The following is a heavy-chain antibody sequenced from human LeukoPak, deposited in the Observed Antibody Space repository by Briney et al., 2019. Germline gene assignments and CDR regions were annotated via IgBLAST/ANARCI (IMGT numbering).Heavy chain of an antibody. CDR1: GCTFSSYG. V-gene: IGHV3-30*18. CDR3: AKDRRLGYCSGGSCHPHDAFDI. Sequence: PGRSLRLSCAASGCTFSSYGMHWVRQAPGKGLEWVAVISYDGSNKYYADSVKGRFTISRDNSRNTLYLQMNSLRAEDTAVYYCAKDRRLGYCSGGSCHPHDAFDIWGQGTMVTVSS. D-gene: IGHD2-15*01. CDR2: ISYDGSNK. J-gene: IGHJ3*02.